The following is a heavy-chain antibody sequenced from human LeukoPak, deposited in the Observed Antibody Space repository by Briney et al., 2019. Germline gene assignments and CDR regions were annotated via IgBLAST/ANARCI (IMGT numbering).Heavy chain of an antibody. CDR2: IRSKAYGGTT. CDR1: GFTFSSYA. D-gene: IGHD1-26*01. V-gene: IGHV3-49*04. CDR3: TRGGSYQQFDY. Sequence: GGSLRLSCAASGFTFSSYAMSWVRQAPGKGLEWISFIRSKAYGGTTGYATSVKGRFTISRDDSKSIAYLQMNSLKTEDTALYYCTRGGSYQQFDYWGQGTLVTVSS. J-gene: IGHJ4*02.